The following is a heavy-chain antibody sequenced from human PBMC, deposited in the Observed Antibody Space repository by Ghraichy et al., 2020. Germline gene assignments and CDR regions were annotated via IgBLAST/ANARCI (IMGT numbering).Heavy chain of an antibody. CDR3: ARVSGWGSSWYFDL. Sequence: GALRLSCAGSEFTFSSYWMGWVRQAPGKGLEWVANIKQDGSEKYYVDSMKGRLTISRDNAKNSMFLQMKSLGAEDTAVYYCARVSGWGSSWYFDLWGRGTLVTVSS. V-gene: IGHV3-7*01. J-gene: IGHJ2*01. CDR2: IKQDGSEK. D-gene: IGHD3-10*01. CDR1: EFTFSSYW.